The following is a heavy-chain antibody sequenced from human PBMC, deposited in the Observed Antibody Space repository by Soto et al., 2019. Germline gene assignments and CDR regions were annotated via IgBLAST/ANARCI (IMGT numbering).Heavy chain of an antibody. CDR2: ITSNGGNT. D-gene: IGHD2-21*01. J-gene: IGHJ6*02. CDR1: GFSFSSYA. Sequence: EVQLVESGGGLVQPGGSLRLSCAASGFSFSSYAMHWVRQAPGKGLEYVSAITSNGGNTDYASSVKGRFTISRDNSKNTLYLHMGSLRAENIAEYYCARRIPFGYGMDVWGQGTTVTVSS. CDR3: ARRIPFGYGMDV. V-gene: IGHV3-64*01.